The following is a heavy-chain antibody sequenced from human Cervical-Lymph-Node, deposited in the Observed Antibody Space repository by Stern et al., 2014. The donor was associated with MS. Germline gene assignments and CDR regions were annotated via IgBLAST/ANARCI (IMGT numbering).Heavy chain of an antibody. CDR2: IFPVSGTP. D-gene: IGHD6-13*01. Sequence: QVQLVESGAEVTQPGSSVKVSCKASGGTFSKFPSSWVRQAPGQGLEWMGGIFPVSGTPTYAQEFRGRVTITADVSTSTVYMELSSLRSDDTAVYYCALSSETSDRWYSLGYDLWGQGTLVTVSS. J-gene: IGHJ5*02. CDR3: ALSSETSDRWYSLGYDL. CDR1: GGTFSKFP. V-gene: IGHV1-69*01.